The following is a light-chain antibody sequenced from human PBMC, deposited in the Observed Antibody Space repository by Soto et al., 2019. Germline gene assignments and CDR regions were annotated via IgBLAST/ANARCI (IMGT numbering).Light chain of an antibody. Sequence: QSVLTQPPSLSGAPGQRVTISCTGSNSDIGAGYDVHWYQQLPGTAPKLLIYGNTNRPSGVPDRFSGSKSGTSASLAITGLQAEDEADYYCQSYDSRLSGSEVFGTGTKVTVL. CDR3: QSYDSRLSGSEV. CDR1: NSDIGAGYD. V-gene: IGLV1-40*01. J-gene: IGLJ1*01. CDR2: GNT.